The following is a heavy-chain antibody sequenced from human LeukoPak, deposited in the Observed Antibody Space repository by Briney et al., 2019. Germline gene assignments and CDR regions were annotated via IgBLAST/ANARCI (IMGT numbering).Heavy chain of an antibody. CDR1: GGSFSGYY. CDR3: VRPDDNSFDF. D-gene: IGHD3-9*01. V-gene: IGHV4-34*01. CDR2: IYETGST. J-gene: IGHJ3*01. Sequence: SETLSLTCAVYGGSFSGYYWGWIRQPPGRGLEWIGNIYETGSTNYNPSLKSRVTISVDTSKNQFSLKLSSVTAADTAVYYCVRPDDNSFDFWGQGTMVTVSS.